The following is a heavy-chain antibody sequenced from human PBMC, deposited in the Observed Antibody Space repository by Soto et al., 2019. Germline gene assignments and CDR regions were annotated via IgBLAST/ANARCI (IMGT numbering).Heavy chain of an antibody. J-gene: IGHJ5*02. CDR1: GASISSSTNW. V-gene: IGHV4-4*02. D-gene: IGHD3-10*01. CDR2: ISHSGSI. CDR3: AKDRGSMSREYMSDSWVDP. Sequence: QVHLQESGPGLGKPSGTLSLSCAVSGASISSSTNWWSWVRQPPGKGLEWIGEISHSGSINYKPSLKSRVIISMDKSKNQVALDLRFVAAAYTAVYYCAKDRGSMSREYMSDSWVDPWGQGTLVTVSA.